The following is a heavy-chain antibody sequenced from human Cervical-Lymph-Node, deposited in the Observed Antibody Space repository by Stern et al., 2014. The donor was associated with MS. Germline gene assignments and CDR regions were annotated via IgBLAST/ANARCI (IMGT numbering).Heavy chain of an antibody. V-gene: IGHV2-5*02. CDR1: GFSLRTSELG. Sequence: QVTLRESGPTLVQPTETLTLTCTLSGFSLRTSELGVGWVRQPPGKALEWLSLIYWDDDRRYNPSLRRRLTISKDPSKNQVVLTVTNMDPVDTATYYCARYSNYVRGFDYWGQGMLVAVSS. D-gene: IGHD4-11*01. J-gene: IGHJ4*02. CDR3: ARYSNYVRGFDY. CDR2: IYWDDDR.